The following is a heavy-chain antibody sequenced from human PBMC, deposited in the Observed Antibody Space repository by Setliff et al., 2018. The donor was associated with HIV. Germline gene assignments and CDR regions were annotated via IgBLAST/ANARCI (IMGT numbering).Heavy chain of an antibody. CDR2: INHRGST. CDR1: GGSFSGYY. Sequence: PSETLSLTCAVYGGSFSGYYWSWIRQHPGKGLEWIGEINHRGSTNYNPSLKSRVTISVETSKNQFSLKLNSVTAADTAVYYCAREAARVVDFWGQGTLVTVSS. CDR3: AREAARVVDF. V-gene: IGHV4-34*01. D-gene: IGHD6-25*01. J-gene: IGHJ4*02.